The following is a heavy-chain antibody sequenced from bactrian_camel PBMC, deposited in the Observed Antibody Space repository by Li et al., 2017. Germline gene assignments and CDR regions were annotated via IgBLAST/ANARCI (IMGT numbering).Heavy chain of an antibody. CDR2: IAGAGNP. V-gene: IGHV3S53*01. D-gene: IGHD2*01. CDR1: GSIDNHAC. J-gene: IGHJ4*01. CDR3: VTPKRAYVDSTPRLDPTEGS. Sequence: HVQLVESGGGTVQAGGSLTLSCAVSGSIDNHACMAWFRQAPGKEREGVASIAGAGNPAYVDAVKGRFTISRDNAENTVNLQMNNLKPEDTAVYFCVTPKRAYVDSTPRLDPTEGSWGQGTQVTVS.